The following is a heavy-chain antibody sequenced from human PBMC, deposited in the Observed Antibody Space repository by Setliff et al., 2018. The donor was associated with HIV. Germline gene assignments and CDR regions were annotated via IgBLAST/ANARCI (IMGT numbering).Heavy chain of an antibody. CDR3: ARGGASSKYFDS. CDR1: HGSIFGDY. Sequence: SETVLTCSVSHGSIFGDYWSWVRQSPGKGLEWIAWIDDSGNTNYNPSLKSRVTISVDTSNNQFSVKLTSVTPADTALYYCARGGASSKYFDSWGQGTLVTVSS. J-gene: IGHJ4*02. D-gene: IGHD2-15*01. V-gene: IGHV4-59*01. CDR2: IDDSGNT.